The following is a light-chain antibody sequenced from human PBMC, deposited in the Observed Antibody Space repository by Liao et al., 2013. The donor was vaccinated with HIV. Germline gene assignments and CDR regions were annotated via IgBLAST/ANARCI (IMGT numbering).Light chain of an antibody. CDR2: YDS. Sequence: SYELTQPPSVSVSPGQTASIICSGDKLGDKYACWYQQKPGQSPVVVIYYDSDRPSGIPERFSGSNSGNTATLTISRVEAGDEADYYCQVWDSSSDHQVFGTGTKVTVL. CDR3: QVWDSSSDHQV. CDR1: KLGDKY. J-gene: IGLJ1*01. V-gene: IGLV3-1*01.